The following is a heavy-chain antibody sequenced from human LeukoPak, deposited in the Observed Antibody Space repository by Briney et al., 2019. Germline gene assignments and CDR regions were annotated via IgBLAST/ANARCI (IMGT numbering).Heavy chain of an antibody. CDR1: VYTFTGYY. J-gene: IGHJ3*02. Sequence: ASVKVSCKASVYTFTGYYMHWVRQTPGQGPEWMGWINPNSGGTNYAQKFQGRVTMTRDTSISTAYMELSRLRSDDTAVYYCARDSLLVFGELRRNAFDIWGQGTMVTVSS. CDR2: INPNSGGT. V-gene: IGHV1-2*02. D-gene: IGHD3-10*01. CDR3: ARDSLLVFGELRRNAFDI.